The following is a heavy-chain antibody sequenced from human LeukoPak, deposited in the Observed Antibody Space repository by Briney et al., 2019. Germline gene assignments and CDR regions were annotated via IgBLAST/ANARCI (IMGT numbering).Heavy chain of an antibody. CDR3: VRDRREGSGWYIDY. D-gene: IGHD6-19*01. Sequence: SSETLSLTCTVSGGSISSYYWSWIRQPAGKGLEWIGRIYTSGSTNYNPSLKSRVTMSVDTSKNQFSLKLSSVTAADTAVYYCVRDRREGSGWYIDYWGQGTLVTVSS. CDR2: IYTSGST. V-gene: IGHV4-4*07. J-gene: IGHJ4*02. CDR1: GGSISSYY.